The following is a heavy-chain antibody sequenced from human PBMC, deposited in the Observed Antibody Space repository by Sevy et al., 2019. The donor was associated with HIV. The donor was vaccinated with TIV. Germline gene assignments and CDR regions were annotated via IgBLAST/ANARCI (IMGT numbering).Heavy chain of an antibody. D-gene: IGHD4-17*01. CDR2: VSNRGSTI. J-gene: IGHJ4*02. V-gene: IGHV3-48*03. CDR3: ARGLPPSATTVPHFDY. CDR1: GFTFSSYE. Sequence: GGSLRLSCTASGFTFSSYEMNWVRRAPGKGLEWVSYVSNRGSTIYYSDSVKGRFTISRDNAKNSLYLQMNSLRAEDTAVYYCARGLPPSATTVPHFDYWGRGTLVTVSS.